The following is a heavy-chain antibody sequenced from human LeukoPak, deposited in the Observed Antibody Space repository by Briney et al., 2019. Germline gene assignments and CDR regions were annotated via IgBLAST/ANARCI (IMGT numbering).Heavy chain of an antibody. CDR1: GFTFSNAW. Sequence: PEGSLRLSCAASGFTFSNAWMSWVRQAPGKGLEWIGRIKSKTDGGTTDYAAPVKGRFTISRDDSKNTLYLQMNSLKTEDTAVYYCTTDYYYDSSGYYVGYWGQRTLVTVSS. J-gene: IGHJ4*02. V-gene: IGHV3-15*01. CDR3: TTDYYYDSSGYYVGY. D-gene: IGHD3-22*01. CDR2: IKSKTDGGTT.